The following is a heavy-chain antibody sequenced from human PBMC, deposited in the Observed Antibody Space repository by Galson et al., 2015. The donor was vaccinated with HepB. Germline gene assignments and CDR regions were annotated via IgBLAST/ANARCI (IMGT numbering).Heavy chain of an antibody. D-gene: IGHD3-22*01. CDR2: IWYDGNNK. CDR3: ARKELTYYYDSSGSKEAWDI. J-gene: IGHJ3*02. CDR1: GFTFSQYG. Sequence: SLRLSCAASGFTFSQYGIHWVRQAPGKGLEWVALIWYDGNNKYYADSVKGRFTISRDNSKNTLYLEMNSLRAEDTAVYYCARKELTYYYDSSGSKEAWDIWGQGTMVTVSS. V-gene: IGHV3-33*01.